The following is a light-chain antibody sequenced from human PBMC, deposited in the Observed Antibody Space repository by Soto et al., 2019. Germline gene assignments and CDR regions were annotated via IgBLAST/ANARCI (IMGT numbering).Light chain of an antibody. CDR3: QQYGVSPLT. V-gene: IGKV3-15*01. Sequence: EIVMTQSPATLSVSPGERATLSCRASQSVSSNYLAWYQQKPGQAPRLLIYGASTRATGVPARFSGSGSGTEFTLTITSLQSEDFAVYYCQQYGVSPLTFGPGTKVEIK. J-gene: IGKJ3*01. CDR2: GAS. CDR1: QSVSSN.